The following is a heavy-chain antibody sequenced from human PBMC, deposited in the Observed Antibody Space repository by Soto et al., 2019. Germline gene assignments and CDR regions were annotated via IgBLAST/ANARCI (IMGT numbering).Heavy chain of an antibody. CDR2: IVVGSGNT. J-gene: IGHJ4*02. Sequence: ASVKVSCKASGFTFTSSAMQWVRQARGQRLEWIGWIVVGSGNTNYAQKFQERVTITRDMSTSTAYMELSSLRSEDTAVYYCAAASLRFLEWSDYWGQGTLVTVSS. D-gene: IGHD3-3*01. V-gene: IGHV1-58*02. CDR3: AAASLRFLEWSDY. CDR1: GFTFTSSA.